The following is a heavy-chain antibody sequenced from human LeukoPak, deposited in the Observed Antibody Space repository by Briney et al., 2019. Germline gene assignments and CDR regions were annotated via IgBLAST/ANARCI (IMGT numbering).Heavy chain of an antibody. CDR1: GFIYSNYA. D-gene: IGHD2-21*02. Sequence: PGGPLRLSCAASGFIYSNYAMHWVRQAPGKGLEGVAVISYDGANKYYADSVRGRFAISRDNSKSTLYLQMNSLRPEDTAVYYCAVIVVVTASTAFDIWGQGTMVTVSS. V-gene: IGHV3-30*09. J-gene: IGHJ3*02. CDR3: AVIVVVTASTAFDI. CDR2: ISYDGANK.